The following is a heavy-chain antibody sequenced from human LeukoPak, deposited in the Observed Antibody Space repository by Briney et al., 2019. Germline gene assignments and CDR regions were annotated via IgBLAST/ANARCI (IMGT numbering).Heavy chain of an antibody. CDR3: AKDDQFVVVPAAQEI. J-gene: IGHJ4*02. CDR2: IRYDGNNK. D-gene: IGHD2-2*01. CDR1: GFTFSSYG. V-gene: IGHV3-30*02. Sequence: GGSLRLSCAASGFTFSSYGMHWVRQAPGKGLEWVAFIRYDGNNKYYADSVKGRFTISRDNSKNTLYLQMNSLRAEDTAVYYCAKDDQFVVVPAAQEIWGQGTLVTVSS.